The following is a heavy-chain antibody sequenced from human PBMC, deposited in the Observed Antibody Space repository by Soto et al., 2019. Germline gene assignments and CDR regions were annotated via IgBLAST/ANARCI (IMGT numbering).Heavy chain of an antibody. J-gene: IGHJ6*02. CDR2: IWYDGSNK. Sequence: GGSLRLSCAASGFTFSSYGMHWVRQAPGNGLEWVAVIWYDGSNKYYADSVKGRFTISRDNSKNTLYLQMNSLRAEDTAVYYCARGTSDTAMSWDYYYGMDVWGQGTTVPVSS. D-gene: IGHD5-18*01. CDR3: ARGTSDTAMSWDYYYGMDV. V-gene: IGHV3-33*01. CDR1: GFTFSSYG.